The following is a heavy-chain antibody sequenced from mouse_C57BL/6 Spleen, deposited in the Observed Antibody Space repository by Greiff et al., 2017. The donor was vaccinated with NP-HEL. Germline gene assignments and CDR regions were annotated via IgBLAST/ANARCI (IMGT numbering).Heavy chain of an antibody. CDR3: ARDEYGSSYGY. CDR2: ISDGGSYT. CDR1: GFTFSSYA. Sequence: EVKLVESGGGLVKPGGSLKLSCAASGFTFSSYAMSWVRQTPEKRLEWVATISDGGSYTYYPDNVTGRFTISRDNAKNNLYLQMSHLKSEDTAMYYCARDEYGSSYGYWGQGTTLTVSS. D-gene: IGHD1-1*01. J-gene: IGHJ2*01. V-gene: IGHV5-4*01.